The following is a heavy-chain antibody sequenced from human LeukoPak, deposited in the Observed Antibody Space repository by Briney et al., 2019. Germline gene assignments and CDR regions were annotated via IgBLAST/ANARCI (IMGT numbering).Heavy chain of an antibody. J-gene: IGHJ6*02. D-gene: IGHD5-18*01. CDR2: IYYSGST. Sequence: SETLSLTCTVYGGSISSSPSYWGWIRQPPGKGLEWIGNIYYSGSTYYNPSLKSRVTISVDTSKNQFSLKLSSVTAADTAVYYCVRHGAGIRLWSHMDVWGQGTTVTVSS. V-gene: IGHV4-39*01. CDR3: VRHGAGIRLWSHMDV. CDR1: GGSISSSPSY.